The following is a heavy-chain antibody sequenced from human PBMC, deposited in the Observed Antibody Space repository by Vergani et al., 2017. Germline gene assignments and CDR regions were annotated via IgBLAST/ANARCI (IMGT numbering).Heavy chain of an antibody. CDR3: ARDGAVVRATWYAY. J-gene: IGHJ4*02. Sequence: QVQLVQSGAEVKKPGSSVKVSCKASGGTFSSYAISWVRQAPGQGLEWMGGIIPIFGTANYAQKFQGRVTITADESTSTAYMGLSSLRSEDTAVYYCARDGAVVRATWYAYWGQGTLVTVSS. V-gene: IGHV1-69*01. CDR2: IIPIFGTA. D-gene: IGHD1-26*01. CDR1: GGTFSSYA.